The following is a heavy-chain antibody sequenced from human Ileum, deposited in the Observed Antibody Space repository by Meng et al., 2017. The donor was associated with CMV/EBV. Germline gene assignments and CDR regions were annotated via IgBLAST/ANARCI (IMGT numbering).Heavy chain of an antibody. CDR1: GGSISGYH. J-gene: IGHJ4*02. Sequence: RQRSGQGRGKPSETLSPPCTVSGGSISGYHWTGIRKPAGKGLEWIGRLRTSGTTDHNPSLKSRVTLSIDTSKNQFSLKLSSVTAADTAVYYCGRAGARGVPVDIWGQGTLVTVSS. CDR3: GRAGARGVPVDI. D-gene: IGHD3-10*01. CDR2: LRTSGTT. V-gene: IGHV4-4*07.